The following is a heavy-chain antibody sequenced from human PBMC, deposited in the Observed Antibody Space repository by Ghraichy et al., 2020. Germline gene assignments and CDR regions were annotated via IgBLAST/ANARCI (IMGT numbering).Heavy chain of an antibody. Sequence: ASVKVSCKASGYTFTGYYMHWVRQAPGQGLEWMGWINPNSGGTNYAQKFQGRVTMTRDTSISTAYMELSRLRSDDTAVYYCARDHILRYFDWLPYPSYYYYGMDVWGQGTTVTVSS. CDR3: ARDHILRYFDWLPYPSYYYYGMDV. D-gene: IGHD3-9*01. CDR2: INPNSGGT. J-gene: IGHJ6*02. CDR1: GYTFTGYY. V-gene: IGHV1-2*02.